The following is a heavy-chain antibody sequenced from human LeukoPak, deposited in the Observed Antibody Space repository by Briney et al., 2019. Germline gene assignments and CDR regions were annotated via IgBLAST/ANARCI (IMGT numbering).Heavy chain of an antibody. V-gene: IGHV4-39*01. Sequence: PSETLSLTCTVSGGSISSDTYYWGWIRQPPGKGLEWIASIYYTGSTYYNPSLKSRVTMSVDTPKRQFSLKLSSVTAADTAVYYCTRVGGGGNTIIDCWGQGTLVTVSS. CDR3: TRVGGGGNTIIDC. D-gene: IGHD4-23*01. CDR2: IYYTGST. J-gene: IGHJ4*02. CDR1: GGSISSDTYY.